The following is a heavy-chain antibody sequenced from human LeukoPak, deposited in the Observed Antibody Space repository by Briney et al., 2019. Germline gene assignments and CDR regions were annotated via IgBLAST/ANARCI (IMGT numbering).Heavy chain of an antibody. Sequence: SETLSLTCTVSGGSISSGSYYWSWIRQPAGKGLEWIGRIYTSGSTNYNPSLKSRVTISVDTSKNQFSLKLSSVTAADTAVYYCARDIAAAEYNWFVPWGQGTLVTVSS. J-gene: IGHJ5*02. D-gene: IGHD6-13*01. V-gene: IGHV4-61*02. CDR2: IYTSGST. CDR3: ARDIAAAEYNWFVP. CDR1: GGSISSGSYY.